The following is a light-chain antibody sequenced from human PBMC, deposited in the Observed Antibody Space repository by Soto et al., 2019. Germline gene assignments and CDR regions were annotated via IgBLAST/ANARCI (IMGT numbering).Light chain of an antibody. J-gene: IGLJ3*02. CDR1: SSDVGSYKF. V-gene: IGLV2-23*01. Sequence: QSALAQPASVSGSPGQSITISCTGSSSDVGSYKFVSWFQQNPGKAPKLIIYEGTKRPSGVSDRFSGSKSGYTASLTISGLQAEDEADYYCCSYAGDSTWVFGGGTKLTAL. CDR3: CSYAGDSTWV. CDR2: EGT.